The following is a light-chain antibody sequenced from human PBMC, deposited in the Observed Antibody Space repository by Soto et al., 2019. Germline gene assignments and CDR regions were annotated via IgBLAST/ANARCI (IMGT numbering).Light chain of an antibody. Sequence: DIQMTQSPSSLSASVGDRVTITCRASQGISTYLVWYQQRQGRAPKLLIYDASSLLSGVPSRYSGSGSGTDFTLTISNLQPEDFATYYCQQSYRTPYTFGQGTKLET. CDR1: QGISTY. V-gene: IGKV1-39*01. CDR2: DAS. J-gene: IGKJ2*01. CDR3: QQSYRTPYT.